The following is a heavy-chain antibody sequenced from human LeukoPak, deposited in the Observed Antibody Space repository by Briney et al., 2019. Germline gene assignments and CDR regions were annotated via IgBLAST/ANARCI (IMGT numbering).Heavy chain of an antibody. V-gene: IGHV3-9*01. J-gene: IGHJ5*02. Sequence: GGSLRLSCAASGFTFDDYAMHWVRQAPGKGLEWVSGISWNSGSIGYADSVKGRFTISRDNAKNSLYLQMNSLRAEDTALYYCAKDPASSLGIVVSWFDPWGQGTLVTVSS. CDR1: GFTFDDYA. CDR2: ISWNSGSI. D-gene: IGHD3-22*01. CDR3: AKDPASSLGIVVSWFDP.